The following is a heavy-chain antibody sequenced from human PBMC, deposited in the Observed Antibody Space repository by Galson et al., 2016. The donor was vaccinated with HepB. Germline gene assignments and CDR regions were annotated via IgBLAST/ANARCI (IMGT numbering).Heavy chain of an antibody. CDR2: INSDGTNT. CDR3: ARGLLEISTTTAGY. V-gene: IGHV3-74*01. Sequence: SCAASGFTFSNYWMHWVRQAPGKGLVWVSRINSDGTNTRHADSVTGRFTISRDNAKNTLYLQMNSLRAEDTATYYCARGLLEISTTTAGYWGQGTLVTVSS. CDR1: GFTFSNYW. D-gene: IGHD5-24*01. J-gene: IGHJ4*02.